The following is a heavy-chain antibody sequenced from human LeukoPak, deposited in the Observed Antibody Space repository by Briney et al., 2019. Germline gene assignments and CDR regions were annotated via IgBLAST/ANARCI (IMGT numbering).Heavy chain of an antibody. J-gene: IGHJ3*02. CDR1: GFTFSSYA. V-gene: IGHV3-23*01. CDR2: ISGSGGST. Sequence: GGSLRLSCAASGFTFSSYAMSWVRQAPGKGLEWVSAISGSGGSTYYADSVKGRFTISRDNSKSTLYLQMNSLRAEDTAVYYCAKPRGEWLLLRSYAFDIWGQGTMVTVSS. CDR3: AKPRGEWLLLRSYAFDI. D-gene: IGHD3-22*01.